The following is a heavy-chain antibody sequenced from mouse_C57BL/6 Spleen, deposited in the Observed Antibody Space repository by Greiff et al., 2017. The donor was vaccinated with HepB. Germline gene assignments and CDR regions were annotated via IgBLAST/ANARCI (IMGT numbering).Heavy chain of an antibody. CDR1: GYTFTSYW. V-gene: IGHV1-72*01. Sequence: QVQLKQPGAELVKPGASVKLSCKASGYTFTSYWMHWVKQRPGRGLEWIGRIDPNSGGTKYNEKFKRKATLTVDKPSSTAYMQRSSLTSEDSAVYYCARDYGSSHWYFDVWGTGTTVTVSS. J-gene: IGHJ1*03. CDR2: IDPNSGGT. D-gene: IGHD1-1*01. CDR3: ARDYGSSHWYFDV.